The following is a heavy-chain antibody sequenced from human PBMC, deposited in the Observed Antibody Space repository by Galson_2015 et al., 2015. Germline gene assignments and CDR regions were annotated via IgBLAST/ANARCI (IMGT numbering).Heavy chain of an antibody. CDR3: ATRRPCSGGTCYGLDV. CDR2: INPSGGNT. V-gene: IGHV1-46*01. CDR1: GNTFPNYY. J-gene: IGHJ6*02. Sequence: SVKVSCKASGNTFPNYYIHWLRQAPGQGLEWMGAINPSGGNTIYAQKFQGRVTMTRDTSTSVVYMELSSQTSEDAAVYYCATRRPCSGGTCYGLDVWGQGTTVPVSS. D-gene: IGHD2-15*01.